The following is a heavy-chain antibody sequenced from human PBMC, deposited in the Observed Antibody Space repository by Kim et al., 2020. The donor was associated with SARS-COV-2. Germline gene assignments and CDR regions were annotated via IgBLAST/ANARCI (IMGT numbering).Heavy chain of an antibody. D-gene: IGHD3-22*01. V-gene: IGHV1-69*13. J-gene: IGHJ4*02. CDR1: GDTFSTYA. CDR3: ARDVGGYYDSSGPSATGAH. Sequence: SVKVSCKSSGDTFSTYAFTWVRQAPGQGLEWMGGIIPILDTGVYAQKFQGRVTITADESTNMVYMEMTTLRSEDTAVYYCARDVGGYYDSSGPSATGAHWGQGTLVTVSS. CDR2: IIPILDTG.